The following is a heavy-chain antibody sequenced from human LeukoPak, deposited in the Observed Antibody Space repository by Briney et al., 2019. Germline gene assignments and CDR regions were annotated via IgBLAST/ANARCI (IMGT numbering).Heavy chain of an antibody. CDR2: IYDSGST. CDR1: GGSISSGGYY. CDR3: ARDCSGGSCYGAFDI. Sequence: SQTLSLTCAVSGGSISSGGYYWSWIRQPPGKGLEWIGYIYDSGSTYYNPSLKSRITISVDTSENRFSLKLSSVTATDTAVYYCARDCSGGSCYGAFDIWGQGTMVTVSS. V-gene: IGHV4-30-4*01. J-gene: IGHJ3*02. D-gene: IGHD2-15*01.